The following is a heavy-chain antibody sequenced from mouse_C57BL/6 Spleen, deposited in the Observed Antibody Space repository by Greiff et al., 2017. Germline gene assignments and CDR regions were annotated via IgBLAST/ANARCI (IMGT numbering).Heavy chain of an antibody. J-gene: IGHJ3*01. CDR1: GYSFTGYY. Sequence: VQLKESGPELVKPGASVKISCKASGYSFTGYYMNWVKQSPEKSLEWIGEINPSTGGTTYNQKFKAKATLTVDKSSSTAYMQLKSLTSEDSAVYYCARVTTVEGFAYWGQGTLVTVSA. CDR3: ARVTTVEGFAY. CDR2: INPSTGGT. V-gene: IGHV1-42*01. D-gene: IGHD1-1*01.